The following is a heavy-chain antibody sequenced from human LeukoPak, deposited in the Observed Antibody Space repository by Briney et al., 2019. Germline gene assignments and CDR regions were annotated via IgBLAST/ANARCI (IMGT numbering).Heavy chain of an antibody. V-gene: IGHV4-61*02. J-gene: IGHJ4*02. Sequence: PSQTLSLTCTVSGGSISSGSYYWSWIRQPAGKGLEWIGRIYTSGSTNYNPSLRSRVTISVDTSKNQFSLKLSSVTAADTAVYYCARAGTLEWLSDAEYYFDYWGQGNPGHRLL. CDR2: IYTSGST. CDR1: GGSISSGSYY. D-gene: IGHD3-3*01. CDR3: ARAGTLEWLSDAEYYFDY.